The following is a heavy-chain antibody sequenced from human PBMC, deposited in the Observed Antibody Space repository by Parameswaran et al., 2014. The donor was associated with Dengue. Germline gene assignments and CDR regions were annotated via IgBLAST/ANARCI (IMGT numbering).Heavy chain of an antibody. Sequence: RWIRQPPGKALEWLALIYWDDDKRYSPSLKSRLTITKDTSKNQVVLTMTNMDPVDTATYYCAHSEEPHIAARPWGSYFDYWGPGNPGHRLL. D-gene: IGHD6-6*01. CDR2: IYWDDDK. J-gene: IGHJ4*02. V-gene: IGHV2-5*08. CDR3: AHSEEPHIAARPWGSYFDY.